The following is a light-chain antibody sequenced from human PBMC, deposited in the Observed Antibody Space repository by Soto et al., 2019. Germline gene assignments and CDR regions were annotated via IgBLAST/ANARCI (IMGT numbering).Light chain of an antibody. V-gene: IGKV3-20*01. J-gene: IGKJ3*01. CDR3: RQFGTSXLVT. CDR2: GVS. CDR1: QSVNTKY. Sequence: EIVLTQSPGTLSLSPGEIATLSCRARQSVNTKYLAWYQQKPGQAPMLLISGVSSRATGIPDRLSGSGSGTDFILTISRVEPEDFAVYYCRQFGTSXLVTCGPGTKVXI.